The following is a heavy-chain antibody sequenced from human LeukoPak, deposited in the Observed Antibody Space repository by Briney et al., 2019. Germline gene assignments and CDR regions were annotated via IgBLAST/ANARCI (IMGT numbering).Heavy chain of an antibody. Sequence: SETLSLTCTVSGASINSNNYYWGWIRQPPGKGLEWIGSIYYSGSTYYNPSLKSRVTISLDTSMKKFSLKLNSVTAADTAVYYCASTERCSTTCPLDYWGQGTLVTVSS. CDR3: ASTERCSTTCPLDY. CDR2: IYYSGST. J-gene: IGHJ4*02. D-gene: IGHD2-2*01. V-gene: IGHV4-39*07. CDR1: GASINSNNYY.